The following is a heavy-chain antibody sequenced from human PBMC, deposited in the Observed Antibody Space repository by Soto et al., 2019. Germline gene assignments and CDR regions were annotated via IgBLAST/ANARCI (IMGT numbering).Heavy chain of an antibody. V-gene: IGHV3-48*01. J-gene: IGHJ4*02. D-gene: IGHD3-22*01. CDR1: GFTFSSYS. CDR2: ISSSSSTI. CDR3: ARGAYYYDSSGLSY. Sequence: PGGSLRLSCAASGFTFSSYSMNWVRQAPGKGLEWVSYISSSSSTIYYADSVKGRFTISRDNAKNSLYLQMNSLRAEDTAVYYCARGAYYYDSSGLSYWGQGTLVTVSP.